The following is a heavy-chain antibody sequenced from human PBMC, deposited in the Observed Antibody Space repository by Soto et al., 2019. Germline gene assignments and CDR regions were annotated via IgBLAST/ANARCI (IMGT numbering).Heavy chain of an antibody. D-gene: IGHD6-19*01. V-gene: IGHV1-3*01. J-gene: IGHJ5*02. CDR2: INAGNGNT. CDR1: GYTFTSYA. Sequence: ASVKVSCKASGYTFTSYAMHWVRQAPGQRLEWMGWINAGNGNTKYSQKFQGRVTITRDTSASTAYMELSSLRSEDTAVYYCARDGGYSSGWYVHWFDLWGQGTLVTVSS. CDR3: ARDGGYSSGWYVHWFDL.